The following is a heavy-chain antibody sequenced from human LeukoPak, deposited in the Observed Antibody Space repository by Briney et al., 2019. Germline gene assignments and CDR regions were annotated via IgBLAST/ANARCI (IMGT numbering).Heavy chain of an antibody. CDR1: GFTFSSYS. J-gene: IGHJ4*02. CDR3: ASPGATMMSY. CDR2: ISSSSSSTI. D-gene: IGHD3-22*01. V-gene: IGHV3-48*02. Sequence: TGGSLRLSCAASGFTFSSYSMNWVRQAPGKGLEWVSYISSSSSSTIYYADSVKGRFTISRDNAKNSLYLQMNSLRDEDTAVYYCASPGATMMSYWGQGTLVTVSS.